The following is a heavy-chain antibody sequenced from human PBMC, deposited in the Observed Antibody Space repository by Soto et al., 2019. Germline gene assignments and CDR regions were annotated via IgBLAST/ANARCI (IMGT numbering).Heavy chain of an antibody. CDR1: GGSISSGGYY. J-gene: IGHJ6*02. CDR3: TRGSSIAGLYYGMDV. CDR2: NYYSGIT. V-gene: IGHV4-31*03. D-gene: IGHD6-6*01. Sequence: HVQLQESGPGLVKPSQTLSLTCTVSGGSISSGGYYWTWIRQHPGKGLEWIGYNYYSGITYYNPSLKRRVTISLDTSKNQFSLKLSAVTAADTAVYYCTRGSSIAGLYYGMDVWGQGTTVTVSS.